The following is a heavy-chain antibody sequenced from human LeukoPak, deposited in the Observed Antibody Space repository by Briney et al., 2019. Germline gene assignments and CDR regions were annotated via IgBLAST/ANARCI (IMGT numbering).Heavy chain of an antibody. V-gene: IGHV4-39*07. J-gene: IGHJ4*02. CDR1: GGSISNSSYY. CDR3: ARGREWEPKVFDY. Sequence: PSETLSLTCTVSGGSISNSSYYWGWIRQPPGKGLEWIGSIYYSGSTYYNPSLKSRVTISVDTSKNQFSLKLSSVTAADTAVYYCARGREWEPKVFDYWGQGTLVTVSS. D-gene: IGHD1-26*01. CDR2: IYYSGST.